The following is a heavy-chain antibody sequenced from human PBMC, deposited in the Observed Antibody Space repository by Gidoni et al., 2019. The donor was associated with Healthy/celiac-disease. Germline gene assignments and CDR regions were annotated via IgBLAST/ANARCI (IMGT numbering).Heavy chain of an antibody. CDR2: ISSSSSTI. CDR3: VAAAGTGWFDP. CDR1: GFTFSSYS. Sequence: EVQLVESGGGLVQPGGSLRLSCAASGFTFSSYSMNWVRQAPGKGLEWVSYISSSSSTIYYADSVKGRFTISRDNAKNSLYLQMNSLRAEDTAVYYCVAAAGTGWFDPWGQGTLVTVSS. J-gene: IGHJ5*02. D-gene: IGHD6-13*01. V-gene: IGHV3-48*01.